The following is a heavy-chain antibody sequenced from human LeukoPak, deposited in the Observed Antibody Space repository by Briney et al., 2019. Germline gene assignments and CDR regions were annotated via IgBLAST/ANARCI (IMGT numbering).Heavy chain of an antibody. CDR3: AKKGDLQWLVLPGDWYFDL. CDR1: GFTFDDYA. CDR2: ISWNSGSI. V-gene: IGHV3-9*01. Sequence: AGGSLRLSCAASGFTFDDYAMHWVRQAPGKGLEWVSGISWNSGSIGYADSVKGRFTISRDNAKNSLYLQMNSLRAEDTALYYCAKKGDLQWLVLPGDWYFDLWGRGTLVTVSS. D-gene: IGHD6-19*01. J-gene: IGHJ2*01.